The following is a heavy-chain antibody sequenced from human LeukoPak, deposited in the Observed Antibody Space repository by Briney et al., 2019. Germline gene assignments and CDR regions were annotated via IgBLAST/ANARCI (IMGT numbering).Heavy chain of an antibody. Sequence: TGGSLRLSCAASGFTFSSYAMSWVRQAPGKGLEWVSVISGSGGSTYYADSVKGRFTISRDNSKNTLYLQMNSLRAEDTAVYYCAKFVVPAAEFAGGYYYYGMDVWGQGTTVTVSS. CDR2: ISGSGGST. D-gene: IGHD2-2*01. J-gene: IGHJ6*02. CDR1: GFTFSSYA. CDR3: AKFVVPAAEFAGGYYYYGMDV. V-gene: IGHV3-23*01.